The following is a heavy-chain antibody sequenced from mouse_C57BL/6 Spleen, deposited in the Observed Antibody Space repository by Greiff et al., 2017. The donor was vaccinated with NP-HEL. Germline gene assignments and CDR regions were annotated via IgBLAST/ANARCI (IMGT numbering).Heavy chain of an antibody. Sequence: VQLQQPGAELVRPGTSVKLSCKASGYTFTSYWMHWVKQRPGQGLEWIGVIDPSDSYTNYNQKFKGKATLTVDTSSSTAYMQLSSLTSEDSAVYYCARSGGFPFAYWGQGTLVTVSA. CDR3: ARSGGFPFAY. J-gene: IGHJ3*01. CDR2: IDPSDSYT. V-gene: IGHV1-59*01. D-gene: IGHD3-1*01. CDR1: GYTFTSYW.